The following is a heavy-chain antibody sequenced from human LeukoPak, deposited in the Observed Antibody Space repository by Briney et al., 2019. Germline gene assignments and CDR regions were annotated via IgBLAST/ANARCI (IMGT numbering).Heavy chain of an antibody. Sequence: GGSLRLSCAASGFTFSSYAMSWVRQAPGKGLVWVSRINSDGSSTSYADSVKGRFTISRDNAKNTLYLQMNSLRAEDTAVYYCARNEVVGERWLQFFPFDYWGQGTLVTVSS. V-gene: IGHV3-74*01. J-gene: IGHJ4*02. CDR3: ARNEVVGERWLQFFPFDY. D-gene: IGHD5-24*01. CDR2: INSDGSST. CDR1: GFTFSSYA.